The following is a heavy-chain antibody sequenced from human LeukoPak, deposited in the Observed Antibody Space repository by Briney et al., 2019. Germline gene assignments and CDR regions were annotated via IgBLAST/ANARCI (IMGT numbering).Heavy chain of an antibody. J-gene: IGHJ3*02. Sequence: PSETLSLTCTVSGGSISSYYWSWIRQPAGKGLEWIGRIYTSGSTNYNPSFKSRVTMSVDTSKNQFSLKLSSVTAADTAVYYCARAGLYYDILTGHDAFDIWGQGTMVTVSS. CDR1: GGSISSYY. D-gene: IGHD3-9*01. V-gene: IGHV4-4*07. CDR2: IYTSGST. CDR3: ARAGLYYDILTGHDAFDI.